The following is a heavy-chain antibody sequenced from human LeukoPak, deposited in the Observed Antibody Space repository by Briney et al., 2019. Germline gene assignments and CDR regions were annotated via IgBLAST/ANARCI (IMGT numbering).Heavy chain of an antibody. V-gene: IGHV4-4*07. CDR2: IYTSGST. CDR3: ARDAEYYYGSGSYSSGIDV. CDR1: GGSISSYY. J-gene: IGHJ6*02. Sequence: PSETLSLTCTVSGGSISSYYWSWIRQPAGKGLEWIGRIYTSGSTNYNPSLKSRVTMSVDTSKNQFSLKLSSVTAADTAVYYCARDAEYYYGSGSYSSGIDVWGQGTTVTVSS. D-gene: IGHD3-10*01.